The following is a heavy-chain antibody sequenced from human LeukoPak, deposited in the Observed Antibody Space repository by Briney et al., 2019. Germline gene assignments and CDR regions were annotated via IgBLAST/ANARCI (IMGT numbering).Heavy chain of an antibody. CDR2: INYSGST. Sequence: SETLSLTCTVSGGSVSSTTYYWSWIRQPPGKGLEWIASINYSGSTYYDPSLKSRVTISVDTSENQFSLKLSSVTAADTAVYYCARYVVYGSGKYYFDYWGQGTLVTVSS. J-gene: IGHJ4*02. CDR3: ARYVVYGSGKYYFDY. CDR1: GGSVSSTTYY. D-gene: IGHD3-10*01. V-gene: IGHV4-39*01.